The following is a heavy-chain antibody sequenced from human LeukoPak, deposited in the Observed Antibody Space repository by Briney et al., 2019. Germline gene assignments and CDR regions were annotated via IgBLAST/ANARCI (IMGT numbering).Heavy chain of an antibody. CDR1: GGSVNDYY. CDR2: INTSGST. CDR3: ARDGTPRSYDH. D-gene: IGHD1-26*01. J-gene: IGHJ4*02. Sequence: SETLSLTCTVSGGSVNDYYWNWIRQPAGKGLEWIGRINTSGSTSYNPSLKSRVAMSVDTSTNQFSLKLTSVTAADTAVYYCARDGTPRSYDHWGQGTLVTVSS. V-gene: IGHV4-4*07.